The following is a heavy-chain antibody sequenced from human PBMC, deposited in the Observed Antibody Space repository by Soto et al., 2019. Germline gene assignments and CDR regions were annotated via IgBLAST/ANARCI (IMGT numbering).Heavy chain of an antibody. CDR3: AKRATDYYYYGMDV. Sequence: QPGGSLRLSCAASGFTFSSYGMHWVRQAPGKGLEWVAVIWYDGSNKYYADSVKGRFTISRDNSKNTLYLQMNSLRAEDTAVYYCAKRATDYYYYGMDVWGQGTTVTVSS. J-gene: IGHJ6*02. CDR2: IWYDGSNK. CDR1: GFTFSSYG. D-gene: IGHD1-26*01. V-gene: IGHV3-33*06.